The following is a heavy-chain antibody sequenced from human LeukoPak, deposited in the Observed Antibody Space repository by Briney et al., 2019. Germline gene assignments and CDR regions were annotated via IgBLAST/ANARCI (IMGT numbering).Heavy chain of an antibody. J-gene: IGHJ6*02. CDR3: STWAFYHGLDV. D-gene: IGHD2/OR15-2a*01. CDR1: GLAFADYA. V-gene: IGHV3-43*02. CDR2: IHADGGRT. Sequence: GGSLRLSCAASGLAFADYAMHWVRQIPGKGLECVAHIHADGGRTFYADSVKGRFTVSRDNGKNSLFLQMDSLTSDDTALYYCSTWAFYHGLDVWGQGATAIVSS.